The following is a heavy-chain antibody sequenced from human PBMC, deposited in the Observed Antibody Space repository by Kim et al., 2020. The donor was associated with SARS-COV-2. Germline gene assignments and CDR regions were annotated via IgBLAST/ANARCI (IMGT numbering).Heavy chain of an antibody. D-gene: IGHD6-13*01. J-gene: IGHJ2*01. CDR3: ARDRGIAAAGTTQDHEL. Sequence: GGSLRLSCAASGFTFSSYWMSWVRQAPGKGLEWVANIKQDGSEKYYVDSVKGRFTISRDNAKNSLYLQMNSLRAEDTAVYYCARDRGIAAAGTTQDHELWGRGTLVTVSS. CDR2: IKQDGSEK. V-gene: IGHV3-7*01. CDR1: GFTFSSYW.